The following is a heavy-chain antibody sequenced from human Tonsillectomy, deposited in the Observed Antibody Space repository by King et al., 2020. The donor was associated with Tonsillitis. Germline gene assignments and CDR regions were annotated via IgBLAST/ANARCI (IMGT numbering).Heavy chain of an antibody. Sequence: QVQLVESGGGVVQPGRSLRLSCAASGFTFSTYAMHWVRQAPGKGLEWVALISDDGRNKNYADSVKGRFTISRDNSKKTLWLQMSSLRGEDTADYYCARGPVPYYGMDVWGQGTTVTVSS. CDR1: GFTFSTYA. CDR3: ARGPVPYYGMDV. CDR2: ISDDGRNK. V-gene: IGHV3-30*04. J-gene: IGHJ6*02.